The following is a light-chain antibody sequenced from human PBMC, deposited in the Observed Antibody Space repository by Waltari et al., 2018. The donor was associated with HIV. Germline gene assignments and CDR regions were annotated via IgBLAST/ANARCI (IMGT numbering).Light chain of an antibody. CDR3: QQYGSSPLT. CDR2: AAF. V-gene: IGKV3-20*01. CDR1: QRVSSRY. Sequence: EIVLTQSPGTLSLSPGERATLSCRASQRVSSRYLACDQQKPGQAPRLLIYAAFSSATDSPDRFSGSGSGTDFTLTISRLEPEDFAVYYCQQYGSSPLTFGGGTKVEI. J-gene: IGKJ4*01.